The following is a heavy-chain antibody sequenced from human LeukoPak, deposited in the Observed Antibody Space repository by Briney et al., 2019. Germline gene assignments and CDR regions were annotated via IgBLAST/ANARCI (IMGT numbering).Heavy chain of an antibody. CDR2: IYYSGST. CDR3: ARLPLTGTFTFDI. Sequence: SETLSLTCTVSGGSISSSSYYWGWIRQPPGKGLEWIGSIYYSGSTYYNPSLKSRVTISVDTSKNQFSLKLSSVTAADTAVYYCARLPLTGTFTFDIWGQGTMVTVSS. CDR1: GGSISSSSYY. D-gene: IGHD1-20*01. J-gene: IGHJ3*02. V-gene: IGHV4-39*01.